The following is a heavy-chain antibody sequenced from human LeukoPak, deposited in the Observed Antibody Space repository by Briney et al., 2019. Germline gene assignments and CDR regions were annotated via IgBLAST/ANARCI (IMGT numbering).Heavy chain of an antibody. V-gene: IGHV3-30*18. D-gene: IGHD5-18*01. CDR1: GFTFSSYG. CDR3: AKEGGYSYGYYYYGMDV. CDR2: ISYDGSNK. Sequence: GSLRLSCAASGFTFSSYGMHWVRQAPGKGLEWVAVISYDGSNKYYADSVKGRFTISRDNSKNTLYLQMNSLRAEDTAVYYCAKEGGYSYGYYYYGMDVWGQGTTVTVSS. J-gene: IGHJ6*02.